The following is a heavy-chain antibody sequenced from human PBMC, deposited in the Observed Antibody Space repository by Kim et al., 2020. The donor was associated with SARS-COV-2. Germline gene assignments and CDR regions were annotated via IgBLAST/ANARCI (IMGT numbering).Heavy chain of an antibody. Sequence: GGSLRLSCAASGFTFSSYAMHWVRQAPGKGLEWVAVISYDGSNKYYADSVKGRFTISRDNSKNTLYLQMNSLRAEDTAVYYCARVVGLRLGELSLPNWFDPWGQGTLVTVSS. D-gene: IGHD3-16*02. CDR1: GFTFSSYA. J-gene: IGHJ5*02. V-gene: IGHV3-30-3*01. CDR3: ARVVGLRLGELSLPNWFDP. CDR2: ISYDGSNK.